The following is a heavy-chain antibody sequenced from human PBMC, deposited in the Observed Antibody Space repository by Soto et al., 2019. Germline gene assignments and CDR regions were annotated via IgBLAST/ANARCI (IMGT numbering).Heavy chain of an antibody. CDR3: ARGSAPHYNSGTLLD. CDR2: ISDDGINQ. D-gene: IGHD3-10*01. Sequence: QVQVVESGGGVVQPGRSLRLSCAASGFTFSKYAMHWVRQAPGKGLEWVAVISDDGINQYYADSVKGRFTISRDNSKNTLYLQMNSLRDEDTSVYYCARGSAPHYNSGTLLDWGQGTLVTVSS. CDR1: GFTFSKYA. V-gene: IGHV3-30-3*01. J-gene: IGHJ4*02.